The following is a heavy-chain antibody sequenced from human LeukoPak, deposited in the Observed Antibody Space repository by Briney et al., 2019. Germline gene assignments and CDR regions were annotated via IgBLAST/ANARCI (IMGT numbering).Heavy chain of an antibody. Sequence: ASVKVSCKASGYTFTSYAMNWVRQAPGQGLEWMGWINTNAGNPTYAQGFTGRFVFSLDTSVSTAYLQISSLKAEDTAVYYCAILYYYDSSGYRRGWGQGTLVTVSS. CDR2: INTNAGNP. CDR3: AILYYYDSSGYRRG. CDR1: GYTFTSYA. J-gene: IGHJ4*02. D-gene: IGHD3-22*01. V-gene: IGHV7-4-1*02.